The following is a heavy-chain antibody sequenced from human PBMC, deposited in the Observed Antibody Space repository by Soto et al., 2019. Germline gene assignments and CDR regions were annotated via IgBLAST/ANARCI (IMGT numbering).Heavy chain of an antibody. J-gene: IGHJ3*02. Sequence: GGSLRLSCAISESTVRRDWMNWVRQAPGKGLEWVAHTNQDGSEKYYVDSVKGRFTISRDNAKNSLYLQMNSLRAEDTAVYYCARDPTDSSGWYWGGAFDIWGQGTMVTV. D-gene: IGHD6-19*01. CDR2: TNQDGSEK. CDR3: ARDPTDSSGWYWGGAFDI. V-gene: IGHV3-7*01. CDR1: ESTVRRDW.